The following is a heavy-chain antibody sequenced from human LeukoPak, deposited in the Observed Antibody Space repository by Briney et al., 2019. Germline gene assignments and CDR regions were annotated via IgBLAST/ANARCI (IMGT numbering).Heavy chain of an antibody. D-gene: IGHD6-19*01. J-gene: IGHJ4*02. V-gene: IGHV4-59*01. Sequence: SETLSLTCTVSGGSISSYDWSWIRQPPGKGLEWIGYIYYSGSTNYNPSLKSRVTISVDTSKNQFSLKLSSVTAADTAVYYCASVAGTPSYFDYWGQGTLVTVSS. CDR3: ASVAGTPSYFDY. CDR1: GGSISSYD. CDR2: IYYSGST.